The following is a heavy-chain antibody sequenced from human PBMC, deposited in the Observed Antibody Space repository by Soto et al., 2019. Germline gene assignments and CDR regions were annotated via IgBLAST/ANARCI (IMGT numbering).Heavy chain of an antibody. J-gene: IGHJ5*02. Sequence: GGSLRLSCAASGFTFSSYSMNWVRQAPGKGLEWVSSISSSSSYIYYADSVKGRFTISRDNAKNSLYLQMNSLRAEDTAVYYCARGDIVVVPAAEMWMFDPWGQGTLVTVSS. D-gene: IGHD2-2*01. CDR2: ISSSSSYI. CDR1: GFTFSSYS. CDR3: ARGDIVVVPAAEMWMFDP. V-gene: IGHV3-21*01.